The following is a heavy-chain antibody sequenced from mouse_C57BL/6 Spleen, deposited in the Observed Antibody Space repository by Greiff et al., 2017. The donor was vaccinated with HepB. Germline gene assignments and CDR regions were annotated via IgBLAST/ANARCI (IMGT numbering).Heavy chain of an antibody. J-gene: IGHJ2*01. CDR2: IDPSDSYT. CDR3: ARWDGSSYYFDY. CDR1: GYTFTSYW. D-gene: IGHD1-1*01. Sequence: VQLQQSGAELVKPGASVKISCKASGYTFTSYWMHWVKQRPGQGLEWIGEIDPSDSYTNYNQKFKGKSTLTVDKSSSTAYMQLSSLTSEDSAVYYCARWDGSSYYFDYWGQGTTLTVSS. V-gene: IGHV1-69*01.